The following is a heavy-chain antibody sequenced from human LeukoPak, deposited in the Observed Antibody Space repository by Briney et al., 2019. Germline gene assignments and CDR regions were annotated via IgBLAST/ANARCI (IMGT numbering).Heavy chain of an antibody. Sequence: ASVKVSCKASGYTFTNYDINWVRQATGQGLEWMGWMNPNSGNTGYAQKLQGRVTITRNTSISTAYMDLSSLRSEDTAVYYCARGRSRHFDYWGQGTQVTVSS. CDR1: GYTFTNYD. CDR2: MNPNSGNT. CDR3: ARGRSRHFDY. V-gene: IGHV1-8*03. J-gene: IGHJ4*02.